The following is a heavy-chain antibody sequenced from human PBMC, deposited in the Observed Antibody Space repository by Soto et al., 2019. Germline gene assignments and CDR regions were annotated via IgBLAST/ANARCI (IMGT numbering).Heavy chain of an antibody. CDR3: ARYDILTGYYRAFDI. J-gene: IGHJ3*02. CDR2: INHSGST. V-gene: IGHV4-34*01. D-gene: IGHD3-9*01. Sequence: SETLSLTCAVYGGSFSGYYWSWIRQPPGKGLEWIGEINHSGSTNYNPSLKSRVTISVDTSENQFSLKLSSVTAADTAVYYCARYDILTGYYRAFDIWGQGTMVTVSS. CDR1: GGSFSGYY.